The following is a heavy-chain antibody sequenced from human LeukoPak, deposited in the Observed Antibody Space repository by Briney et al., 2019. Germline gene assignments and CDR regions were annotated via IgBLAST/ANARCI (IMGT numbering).Heavy chain of an antibody. CDR3: AKNYGSGSYPHYFDY. Sequence: SETLSLTCTVSGGSISSSSYYWGWIRQPPGKGLEWIGSIYYSGSTCYNPSLKSRVTISVDTSKNQFSLKLSSVAAADTAVYYCAKNYGSGSYPHYFDYWGRGSLVTVSS. D-gene: IGHD3-10*01. V-gene: IGHV4-39*01. CDR1: GGSISSSSYY. J-gene: IGHJ4*02. CDR2: IYYSGST.